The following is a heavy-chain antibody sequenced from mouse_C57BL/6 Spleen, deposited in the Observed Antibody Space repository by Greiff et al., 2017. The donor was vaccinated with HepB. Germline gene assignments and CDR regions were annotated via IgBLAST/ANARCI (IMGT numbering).Heavy chain of an antibody. CDR3: ARGYYGSSYEDY. J-gene: IGHJ2*01. D-gene: IGHD1-1*01. CDR1: GYTFTSYG. Sequence: VQLQQSGAELARPGASVKLSCKASGYTFTSYGISWVKQRTGQGLEWIGEIYPRSGNTYYNEKFKGKATLTADKSSSTAYMELRSLTSEDSAVYFCARGYYGSSYEDYWGQGTTLTVSS. V-gene: IGHV1-81*01. CDR2: IYPRSGNT.